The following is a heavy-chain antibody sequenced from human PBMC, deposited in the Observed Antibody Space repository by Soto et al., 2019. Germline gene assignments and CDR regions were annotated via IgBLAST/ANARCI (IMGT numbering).Heavy chain of an antibody. CDR2: INQVGSIQ. Sequence: EVQLVEAGGGLVQPGGSLRLSCEASGFALSMYWMSWVRQAPGMGLQWVANINQVGSIQHYVDSVRGRFTVSRNNAKNSLFLQMNSLSAEVTAVYYCASRTEAATTFGYWCQGTPVTVSS. D-gene: IGHD6-25*01. J-gene: IGHJ4*02. CDR3: ASRTEAATTFGY. V-gene: IGHV3-7*03. CDR1: GFALSMYW.